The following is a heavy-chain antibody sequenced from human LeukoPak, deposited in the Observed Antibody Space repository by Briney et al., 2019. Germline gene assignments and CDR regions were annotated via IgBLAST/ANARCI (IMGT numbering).Heavy chain of an antibody. V-gene: IGHV1-69*13. CDR2: IIPIFGTA. CDR3: ARESPQSLRYCSSTSCLYYFDY. D-gene: IGHD2-2*01. Sequence: SVQVSCQASGGTFSSYAISWVRQAPGQGLEWMGGIIPIFGTANYAQKFQGRVTITADESTSTAYMELSSLRSEDTAVYYCARESPQSLRYCSSTSCLYYFDYWGQGTLVTVSS. CDR1: GGTFSSYA. J-gene: IGHJ4*02.